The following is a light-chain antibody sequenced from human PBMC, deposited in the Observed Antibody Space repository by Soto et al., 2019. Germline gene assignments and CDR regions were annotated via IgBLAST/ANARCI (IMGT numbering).Light chain of an antibody. CDR1: SSDVGDYNY. V-gene: IGLV2-14*01. J-gene: IGLJ2*01. CDR2: DVS. Sequence: QSVLTQPASVSGSPGQSITLSCTGTSSDVGDYNYVSWYQQHPGKAPKLLIYDVSNRPSGVSNRFSGSKSGNTASLTISGLQAEDEADYSCSSYTSSTTLVFGGGTKLTVL. CDR3: SSYTSSTTLV.